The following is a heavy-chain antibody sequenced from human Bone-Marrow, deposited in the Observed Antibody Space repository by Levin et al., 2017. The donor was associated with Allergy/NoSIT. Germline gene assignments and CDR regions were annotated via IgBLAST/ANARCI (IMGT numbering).Heavy chain of an antibody. CDR2: IASYGTAT. CDR1: GFSLTNNA. V-gene: IGHV3-23*05. Sequence: AGESLKISCAASGFSLTNNAMNWVRQAPGKGLEWVSTIASYGTATFYADSVKGRFTISRDISKNTLYLQLNSLGDEDTAIYYCARTVVHYYSDYWGQGTLVTVSS. CDR3: ARTVVHYYSDY. J-gene: IGHJ4*02. D-gene: IGHD1-26*01.